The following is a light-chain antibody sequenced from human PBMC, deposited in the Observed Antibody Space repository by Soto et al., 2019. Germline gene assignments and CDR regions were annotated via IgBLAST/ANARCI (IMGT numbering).Light chain of an antibody. CDR1: QNINNY. Sequence: DIQMTQSPSSLSASVGDRVTITCQASQNINNYLNWYQQKPGRAPKLLIYGASNLQSGVPSRFSGSGSGSHFTLTISSLQPEDFATYYCQQSYSTPQTFGQGTKVDIK. CDR3: QQSYSTPQT. V-gene: IGKV1-39*01. CDR2: GAS. J-gene: IGKJ1*01.